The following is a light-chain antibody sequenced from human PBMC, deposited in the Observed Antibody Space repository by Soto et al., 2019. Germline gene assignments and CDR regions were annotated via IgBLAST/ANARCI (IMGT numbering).Light chain of an antibody. CDR1: SSNIRNNT. CDR3: AAWDDSLNGPV. V-gene: IGLV1-44*01. Sequence: QSVLTQPPSASVTPGQRVSISCSGSSSNIRNNTVNWYQQFPETAPRLLIYTTNQRPSGVTDRFSGSKSGTSASLAISGLQCEDEADYYCAAWDDSLNGPVFGGGTKLTVL. CDR2: TTN. J-gene: IGLJ3*02.